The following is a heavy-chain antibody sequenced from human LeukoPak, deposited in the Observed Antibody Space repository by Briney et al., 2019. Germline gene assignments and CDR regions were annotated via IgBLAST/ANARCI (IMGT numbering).Heavy chain of an antibody. J-gene: IGHJ4*02. CDR3: ARGRYSGSYGKVFDY. Sequence: SETLSLTCAVYGGSFSGYYWSWIRQPQGKGLEWIGEINHSGSTNYNPSLKSRVTISVDTSKNQFSLKLSSVTAADTAVYYCARGRYSGSYGKVFDYWGQGTLVTVSS. CDR2: INHSGST. V-gene: IGHV4-34*01. CDR1: GGSFSGYY. D-gene: IGHD1-26*01.